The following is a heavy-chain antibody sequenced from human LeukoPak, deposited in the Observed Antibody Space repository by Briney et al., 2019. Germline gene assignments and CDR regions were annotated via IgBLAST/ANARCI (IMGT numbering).Heavy chain of an antibody. V-gene: IGHV4-4*07. CDR1: GGSISSYD. CDR3: AREAYDCVWGSYQLDY. J-gene: IGHJ4*02. Sequence: SETLSLTCTVSGGSISSYDWSWIRQPAGKGLEWIGRIYTSGSTNYNPSLKSRVTMSVDTSKNQFSLKLSSVTAADTAVYYCAREAYDCVWGSYQLDYWGQGTLVTVSS. D-gene: IGHD3-16*01. CDR2: IYTSGST.